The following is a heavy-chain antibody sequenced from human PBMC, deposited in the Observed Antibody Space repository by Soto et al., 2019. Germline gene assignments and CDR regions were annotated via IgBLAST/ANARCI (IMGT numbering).Heavy chain of an antibody. CDR2: ISSSSSTI. Sequence: PGGSLRLSCAASGFTFSSYSMNWVRQAPGKGLEWVSYISSSSSTIYYADSVKGRFTISRDNAKNSLYLQMNSLRAEDTAVYYCATTTLLLWFGEPHWSQGTLVIVSS. J-gene: IGHJ1*01. V-gene: IGHV3-48*01. CDR3: ATTTLLLWFGEPH. CDR1: GFTFSSYS. D-gene: IGHD3-10*01.